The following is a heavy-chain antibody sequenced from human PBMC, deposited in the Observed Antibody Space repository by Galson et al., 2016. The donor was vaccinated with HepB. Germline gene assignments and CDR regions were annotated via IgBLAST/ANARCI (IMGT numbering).Heavy chain of an antibody. D-gene: IGHD4-11*01. J-gene: IGHJ6*02. CDR2: ISYDGSNK. CDR3: AKDRNAYYYGMDV. V-gene: IGHV3-30*18. Sequence: SLRLSCAASGFTFRSYGMHWVRQAPGKGLEWVAVISYDGSNKYYAESVKGRFTITRDKSKNTLFLQMNSLRAEDTAVYYCAKDRNAYYYGMDVWGQGTTVTVSS. CDR1: GFTFRSYG.